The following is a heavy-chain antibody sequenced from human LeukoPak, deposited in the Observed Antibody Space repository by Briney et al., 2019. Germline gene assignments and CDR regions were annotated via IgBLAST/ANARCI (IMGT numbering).Heavy chain of an antibody. Sequence: SETLSLTCTVSGGSISSYYWSWIRQPARKGLEWIGRIYTSGSTNYNPSLKSRVTMSVDTSKNQFSLKLSSVTAADTAVYYCASLWFGELSAFDIWGQGAMVTVSS. CDR3: ASLWFGELSAFDI. CDR1: GGSISSYY. D-gene: IGHD3-10*01. V-gene: IGHV4-4*07. CDR2: IYTSGST. J-gene: IGHJ3*02.